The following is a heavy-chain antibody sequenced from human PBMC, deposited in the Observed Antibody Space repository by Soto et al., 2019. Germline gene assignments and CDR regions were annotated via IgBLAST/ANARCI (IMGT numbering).Heavy chain of an antibody. D-gene: IGHD2-15*01. J-gene: IGHJ6*03. CDR1: GFTFSSYS. V-gene: IGHV3-21*01. Sequence: EVQLVESGGGLVKPGGSLRLSCAASGFTFSSYSMNWVRQAPGKGLEWVSSISSSSSYIYYADSVKGRFTISRDNAKNSLYLQMNSLRAEDTAVYYCARVPPSLKDINSGHIRGNYYYYYMDVWGKGTTVTVSS. CDR2: ISSSSSYI. CDR3: ARVPPSLKDINSGHIRGNYYYYYMDV.